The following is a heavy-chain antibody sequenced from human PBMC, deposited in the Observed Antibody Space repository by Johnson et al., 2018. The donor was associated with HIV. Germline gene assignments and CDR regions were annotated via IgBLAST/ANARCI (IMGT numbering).Heavy chain of an antibody. V-gene: IGHV3-23*04. CDR2: ISGSGGST. CDR3: ARDRDVWGKGAFDI. CDR1: GFTFSSYA. J-gene: IGHJ3*02. Sequence: VLLVESGGGVVQPGRSLRLSCAASGFTFSSYAMSWVRQAPGKGLEWVSAISGSGGSTYYADSVKGRFTISRDNSKNTLYLQMNTLRADDTAVYYCARDRDVWGKGAFDIWGQGTMVTVSS. D-gene: IGHD3-16*01.